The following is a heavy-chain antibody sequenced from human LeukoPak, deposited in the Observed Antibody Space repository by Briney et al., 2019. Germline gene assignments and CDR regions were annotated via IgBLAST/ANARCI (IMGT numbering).Heavy chain of an antibody. D-gene: IGHD2-15*01. V-gene: IGHV4-31*03. Sequence: PSQTLSLTCTVSGGSISSGGYYWSWIRQPPGKGLEWLGYIYYSGSTYYNPSLKSRVTISVGTSKNQYSLKLSSVTAADTAVYYCARAPRSGPYYYYMDVWGKGTTVTVSS. J-gene: IGHJ6*03. CDR2: IYYSGST. CDR1: GGSISSGGYY. CDR3: ARAPRSGPYYYYMDV.